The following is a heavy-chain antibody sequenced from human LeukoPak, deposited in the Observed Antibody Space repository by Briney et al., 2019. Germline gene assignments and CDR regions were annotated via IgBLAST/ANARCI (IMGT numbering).Heavy chain of an antibody. CDR3: VRERFHGSGAPKFDF. Sequence: GGSLRLSCAASGFTFSRYWMSWVRQAPGKGLEWVASINQDESAKFYVDSVKGRFTISRDNAMNSMFLQMNSLRVEDTAVYYCVRERFHGSGAPKFDFWGRGTLLTVSS. CDR1: GFTFSRYW. J-gene: IGHJ4*02. CDR2: INQDESAK. V-gene: IGHV3-7*01. D-gene: IGHD3-10*01.